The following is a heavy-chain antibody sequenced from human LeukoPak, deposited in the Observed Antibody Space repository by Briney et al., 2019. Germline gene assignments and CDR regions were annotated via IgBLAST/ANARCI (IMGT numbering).Heavy chain of an antibody. V-gene: IGHV4-4*02. CDR3: ARDDYYGSGSYPPFDY. J-gene: IGHJ4*02. CDR1: GVSISSNLW. Sequence: SETLSLTCAASGVSISSNLWWTWVRQPPGKGLEWIAEIHHSGSTYYNPSLKSRVTISVDTSKNQFSLKLSSVTAADTAVYYCARDDYYGSGSYPPFDYWGQGTLVTVSS. D-gene: IGHD3-10*01. CDR2: IHHSGST.